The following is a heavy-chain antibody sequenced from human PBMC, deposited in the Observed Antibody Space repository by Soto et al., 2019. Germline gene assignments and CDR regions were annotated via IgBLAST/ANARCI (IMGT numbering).Heavy chain of an antibody. CDR1: AFSFSSYA. CDR2: ISYDGNNK. D-gene: IGHD3-10*01. J-gene: IGHJ4*02. CDR3: AKNYYGAGSYLMMDDY. Sequence: QVQLVESGGGVVQPGRSLRLSCVASAFSFSSYAMHWVRQAPGKGLEWVAVISYDGNNKWYADSMKGRFTISRDKYENTLYLQMTSLRAEDTAVYYCAKNYYGAGSYLMMDDYWGQGTLVTVSA. V-gene: IGHV3-30*18.